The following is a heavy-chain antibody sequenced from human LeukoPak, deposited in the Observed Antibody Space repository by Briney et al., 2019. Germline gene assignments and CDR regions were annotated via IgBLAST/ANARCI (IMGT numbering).Heavy chain of an antibody. Sequence: ASVKVSCKASGYTFARYGTSWVRQAPGQGLECMGWISTYNGNTNYAQRLQGRVTMTTDASTSTAYMELRSLTSDDTAVYYCARDGTYSGRPDYWGQGTLVTVSS. D-gene: IGHD4-11*01. CDR2: ISTYNGNT. CDR3: ARDGTYSGRPDY. CDR1: GYTFARYG. J-gene: IGHJ4*02. V-gene: IGHV1-18*01.